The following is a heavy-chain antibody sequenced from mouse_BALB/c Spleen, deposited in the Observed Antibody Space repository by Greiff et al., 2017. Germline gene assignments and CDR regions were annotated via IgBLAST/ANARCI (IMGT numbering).Heavy chain of an antibody. V-gene: IGHV1S81*02. D-gene: IGHD2-14*01. CDR2: INPSNGRT. Sequence: QVQLQQPGAELVKPGASVKLSCKASGYTFTSYWMHWVKQRPGQGLEWIGEINPSNGRTNYNEKFKSKATLTVDKSSSTAYMQLSSLTSEDSAVYYCARGHRYADYAMDDWGQGTSVTVSS. CDR1: GYTFTSYW. J-gene: IGHJ4*01. CDR3: ARGHRYADYAMDD.